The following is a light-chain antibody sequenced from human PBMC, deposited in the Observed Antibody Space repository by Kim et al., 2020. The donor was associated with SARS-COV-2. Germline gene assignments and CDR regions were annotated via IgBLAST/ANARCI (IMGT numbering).Light chain of an antibody. Sequence: SASVGDRVTITCRAGQSISSRLACYRKKPGKAPKPLIYEASSLQSGVPSRFAGSGSGTEFTLTISSLKPDDFATYYGQQYKSYRTFGQGTKVDIK. CDR1: QSISSR. CDR2: EAS. V-gene: IGKV1-5*01. J-gene: IGKJ1*01. CDR3: QQYKSYRT.